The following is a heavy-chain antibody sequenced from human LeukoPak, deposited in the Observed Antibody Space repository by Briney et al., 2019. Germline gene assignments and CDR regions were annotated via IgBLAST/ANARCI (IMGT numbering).Heavy chain of an antibody. CDR2: ITGAGSST. Sequence: TGGSLRLSCAASGFTFESYGMTWVRQVPGKGLEWVSSITGAGSSTKYADSVNGRFTISRDNSKNTLSLQMTGLRAEDTAVYYCARKVAVAMDLDYWGQGTLVTVSS. V-gene: IGHV3-23*01. CDR1: GFTFESYG. CDR3: ARKVAVAMDLDY. D-gene: IGHD5-18*01. J-gene: IGHJ4*02.